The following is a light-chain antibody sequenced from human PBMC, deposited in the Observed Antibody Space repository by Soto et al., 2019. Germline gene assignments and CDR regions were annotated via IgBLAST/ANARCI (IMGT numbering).Light chain of an antibody. Sequence: QSVLTQPASVSGSPGQSITISCTGTSSDVGDYNYVSWYQQHPGKAPKLMIYEVSHRLSGVSNRFSGSKSGYTASLTISGLQEEDEADYYCSSYISNSIVVFGGGTKVTVL. V-gene: IGLV2-14*01. CDR1: SSDVGDYNY. CDR2: EVS. J-gene: IGLJ2*01. CDR3: SSYISNSIVV.